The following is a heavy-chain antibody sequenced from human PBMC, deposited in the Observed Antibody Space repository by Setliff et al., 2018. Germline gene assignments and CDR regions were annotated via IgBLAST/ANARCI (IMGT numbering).Heavy chain of an antibody. CDR3: ARDAWDYGDYGGRYWFDY. D-gene: IGHD4-17*01. V-gene: IGHV3-30-3*01. Sequence: QPGGSLRLSCAASGFTFSSYAMHWVRQAPGKGLEWVAVISYDGSNKYYADSVRGRFTISRDNSKNTLYLQMNSLRAEDTAVYYCARDAWDYGDYGGRYWFDYWGQGTRSPSPQ. J-gene: IGHJ4*02. CDR2: ISYDGSNK. CDR1: GFTFSSYA.